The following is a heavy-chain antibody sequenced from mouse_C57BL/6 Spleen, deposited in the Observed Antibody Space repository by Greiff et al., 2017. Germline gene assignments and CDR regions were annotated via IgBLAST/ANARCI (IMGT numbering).Heavy chain of an antibody. CDR1: GYTFTSYW. J-gene: IGHJ3*01. V-gene: IGHV1-59*01. Sequence: QVQLQQPGAELVRPGTSVKLSCKASGYTFTSYWMHWVKQRPGQGLEWIGVIDPSDSYTNYNQKFKGKATLTVDTSSSTAYMQLSSLTSEDSAVYYCAIRYDSFAYWGQGTLVTVSA. D-gene: IGHD2-4*01. CDR2: IDPSDSYT. CDR3: AIRYDSFAY.